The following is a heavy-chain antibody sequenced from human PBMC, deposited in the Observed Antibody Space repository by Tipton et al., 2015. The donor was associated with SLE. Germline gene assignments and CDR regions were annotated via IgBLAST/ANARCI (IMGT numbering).Heavy chain of an antibody. J-gene: IGHJ4*02. CDR3: ARAGYSSSWNY. Sequence: TLSLTCTVSGGSISSSSYYWGWIRQPPGKGLEWIGSIYYSGSTYYNPSLKSRVTISADTSKNQFSLKLSSVTAADTAVYYCARAGYSSSWNYWGQGTLVTVSS. CDR1: GGSISSSSYY. D-gene: IGHD6-13*01. V-gene: IGHV4-39*07. CDR2: IYYSGST.